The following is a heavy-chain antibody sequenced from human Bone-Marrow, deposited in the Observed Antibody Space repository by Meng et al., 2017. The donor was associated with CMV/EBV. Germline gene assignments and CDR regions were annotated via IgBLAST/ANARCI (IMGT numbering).Heavy chain of an antibody. CDR1: GFTFSTYS. D-gene: IGHD3-22*01. Sequence: GGSLRPSCSASGFTFSTYSMNWVRQAPGKGLEWVSSISSSSSYIYYADSVKGRFTISRDNAKNSLYLRMNSLRAEDTAVYYCANSVTYDSSGYFVYWGQGKLVNGAS. CDR3: ANSVTYDSSGYFVY. V-gene: IGHV3-21*04. J-gene: IGHJ4*02. CDR2: ISSSSSYI.